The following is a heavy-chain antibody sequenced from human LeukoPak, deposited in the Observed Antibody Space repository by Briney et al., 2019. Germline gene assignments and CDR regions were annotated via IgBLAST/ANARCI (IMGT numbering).Heavy chain of an antibody. V-gene: IGHV1-18*01. CDR1: GYIFTSYG. Sequence: GASVKVSCKASGYIFTSYGISWVRQAPGQGLEWMGWISAYNGNTKYVQKLQGRVTMTTDTSTSTAYMELRSLRSDDTAVYYCARDRDSGSPAGGYWGQETLVTVSS. CDR3: ARDRDSGSPAGGY. J-gene: IGHJ4*02. D-gene: IGHD1-26*01. CDR2: ISAYNGNT.